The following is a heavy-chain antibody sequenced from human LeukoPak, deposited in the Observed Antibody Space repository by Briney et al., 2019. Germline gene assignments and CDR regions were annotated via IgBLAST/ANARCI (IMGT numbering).Heavy chain of an antibody. CDR3: AKAPRLASPDDY. V-gene: IGHV3-23*01. CDR2: ISASGYST. D-gene: IGHD2-15*01. Sequence: GGSPRLSCAASGFTFSGYAMIWVRQAPGKGLEWVSAISASGYSTYYADSVKGRFTISRDSSKNTLYLQMNSLRAEDTAVYYCAKAPRLASPDDYWGQGTLVTVSS. CDR1: GFTFSGYA. J-gene: IGHJ4*02.